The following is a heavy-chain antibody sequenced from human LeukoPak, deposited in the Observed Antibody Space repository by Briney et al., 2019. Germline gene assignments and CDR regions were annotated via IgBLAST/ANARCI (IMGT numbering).Heavy chain of an antibody. Sequence: GGSLRLSCAASGFTFSSSWMSWVRQAPGKGLEWVANIKQDGSEKYYVGSVKGRFTISRDNAKNSLYLQMNSLRAEDTAVYYCARDGYSSSWYDYWGQGTLVTVSS. CDR1: GFTFSSSW. V-gene: IGHV3-7*01. D-gene: IGHD6-13*01. CDR2: IKQDGSEK. J-gene: IGHJ4*02. CDR3: ARDGYSSSWYDY.